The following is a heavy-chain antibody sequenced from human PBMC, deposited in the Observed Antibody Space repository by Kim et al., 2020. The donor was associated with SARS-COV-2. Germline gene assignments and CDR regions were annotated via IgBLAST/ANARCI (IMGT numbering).Heavy chain of an antibody. J-gene: IGHJ6*02. CDR1: GFTFGDYA. CDR2: IRSKAYGGTT. CDR3: TKADIVVVARNYYYGMYV. V-gene: IGHV3-49*03. D-gene: IGHD2-2*01. Sequence: GGSLRLSCTASGFTFGDYAMSWFRQAPGKGLEWVGFIRSKAYGGTTEYAASVKGRFTISRDDSKSIAYLQMNSLKTEDTAVYYCTKADIVVVARNYYYGMYVWGQGTTVTVSS.